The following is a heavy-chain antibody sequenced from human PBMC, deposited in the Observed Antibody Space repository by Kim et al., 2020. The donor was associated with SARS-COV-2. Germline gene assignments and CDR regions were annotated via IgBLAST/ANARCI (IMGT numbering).Heavy chain of an antibody. CDR2: ISYDGSNK. D-gene: IGHD3-10*01. Sequence: GGSLRLSCAASGFTFSSYGMHWVRQAPGKGLEWVAVISYDGSNKYYADSVKGRFTISRDNYKNTLYLQMNSLRAEDTAVYYCARGYEWFGELFPYYFDYWGQGTLVTVSS. V-gene: IGHV3-33*05. CDR3: ARGYEWFGELFPYYFDY. CDR1: GFTFSSYG. J-gene: IGHJ4*02.